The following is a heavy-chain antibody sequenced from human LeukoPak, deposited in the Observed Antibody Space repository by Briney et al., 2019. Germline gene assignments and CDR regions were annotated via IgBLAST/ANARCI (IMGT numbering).Heavy chain of an antibody. CDR2: ISYDGSNK. CDR1: GFTFSSYG. D-gene: IGHD6-25*01. J-gene: IGHJ4*02. V-gene: IGHV3-30*18. CDR3: AKEDGDLYSSGWIYYFDY. Sequence: GGSLRLSCAASGFTFSSYGMHWVRQAPGKGLEWVAVISYDGSNKYYADSVKGRFTISRDNSKNTLYLQMNSLRAEDTAVYYCAKEDGDLYSSGWIYYFDYWGQGTLVTVSS.